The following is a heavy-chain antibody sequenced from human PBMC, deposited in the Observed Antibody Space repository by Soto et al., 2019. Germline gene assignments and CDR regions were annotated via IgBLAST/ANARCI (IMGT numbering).Heavy chain of an antibody. V-gene: IGHV3-33*01. Sequence: GGSLRLSCAASGFTFSSYGMHWVRQAPGKGLEWVAVIWYDGSNKYYADSVKGRFTISRDNSKNTLYLQMNSLRAEDTAVYYCARDRAGVAVAVFDYWGQGTLVTVSS. CDR1: GFTFSSYG. CDR3: ARDRAGVAVAVFDY. CDR2: IWYDGSNK. D-gene: IGHD6-19*01. J-gene: IGHJ4*02.